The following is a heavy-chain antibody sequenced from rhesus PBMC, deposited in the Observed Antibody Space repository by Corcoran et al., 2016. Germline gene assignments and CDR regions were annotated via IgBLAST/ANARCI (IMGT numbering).Heavy chain of an antibody. V-gene: IGHV4S16*01. CDR3: ARWHFRGGSFGLDS. D-gene: IGHD6-37*01. Sequence: QVQLQESGPGRVEPSETPSLTCSVSGGLLRSNWWCWTGQLPGKRLEWFGDIPGNPVEVKYSPSLKGRVTISEDASKGQYFLGLTSLTAADTAVYYCARWHFRGGSFGLDSWGQGVVVTVSS. J-gene: IGHJ6*01. CDR1: GGLLRSNW. CDR2: IPGNPVEV.